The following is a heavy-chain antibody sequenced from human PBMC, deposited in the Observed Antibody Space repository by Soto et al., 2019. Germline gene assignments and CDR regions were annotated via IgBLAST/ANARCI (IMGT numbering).Heavy chain of an antibody. D-gene: IGHD6-13*01. Sequence: PSETLSLTCAVYGGSFSGYYWSWIRQPPGKGLEWIGEINHSGSTNYNPSLKSRVTISVDTSKNQFSLKLSSVTAADTAVYYCASGGYSSSWYPYYYYYGMDVWGQGTLVTVSS. CDR2: INHSGST. CDR1: GGSFSGYY. CDR3: ASGGYSSSWYPYYYYYGMDV. V-gene: IGHV4-34*01. J-gene: IGHJ6*02.